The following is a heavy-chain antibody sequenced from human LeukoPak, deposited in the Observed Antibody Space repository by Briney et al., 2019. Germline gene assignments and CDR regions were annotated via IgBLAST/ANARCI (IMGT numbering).Heavy chain of an antibody. V-gene: IGHV3-7*01. CDR2: IKQDGSEK. J-gene: IGHJ4*02. Sequence: QPGGSLRLSCAASGFTFSDYYMSWVRQAPGKGLEWVANIKQDGSEKYYVDSVKGRFTISRDNAKNSLYLQLNSLRAEDTAVYYCARSPYTSGWYGVGYWGQGTLVTVSS. D-gene: IGHD6-19*01. CDR1: GFTFSDYY. CDR3: ARSPYTSGWYGVGY.